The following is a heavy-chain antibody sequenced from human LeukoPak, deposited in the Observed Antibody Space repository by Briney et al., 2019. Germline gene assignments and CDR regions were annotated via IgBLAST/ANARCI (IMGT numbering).Heavy chain of an antibody. V-gene: IGHV1-2*02. CDR2: INPNSGGT. D-gene: IGHD4-17*01. CDR3: ARGDYGDCGYFDY. CDR1: GYTFTGYY. Sequence: VASVKVSCKASGYTFTGYYMHWVRQAPGQGLEWMGWINPNSGGTNYAQKFQGRVTMTRDTSISTAYMELSRLRSDDTAVYYCARGDYGDCGYFDYWGQGTLVTVSS. J-gene: IGHJ4*02.